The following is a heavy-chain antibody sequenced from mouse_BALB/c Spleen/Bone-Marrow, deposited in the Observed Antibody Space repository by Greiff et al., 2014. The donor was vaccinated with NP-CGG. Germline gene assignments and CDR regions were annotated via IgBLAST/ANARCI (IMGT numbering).Heavy chain of an antibody. CDR2: INPGSGGT. D-gene: IGHD2-1*01. J-gene: IGHJ2*01. Sequence: QVQLQQSGAELVRPGTSVKVSCKASGYAFTYYLIEWVKQRPGQGLEWIGVINPGSGGTNYNEKFKGKATLTADKSSSTAYMQLSSLTSDDSAVYFCARIYYGNYYWGQGTTLTVSS. CDR1: GYAFTYYL. V-gene: IGHV1-54*01. CDR3: ARIYYGNYY.